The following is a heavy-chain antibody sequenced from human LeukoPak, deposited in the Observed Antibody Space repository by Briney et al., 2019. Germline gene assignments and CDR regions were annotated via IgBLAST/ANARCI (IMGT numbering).Heavy chain of an antibody. Sequence: PGGSLRLSCAASGFTFSNYAMGWVRQAPGKGLEWVSTINNSGGSTFYADSVKGRFTISRDNSKNTLYVQMNSLRAGDTAVYYCAKDYSRSDDSGTEKDLPFDDWGQGILVTVSS. V-gene: IGHV3-23*01. CDR1: GFTFSNYA. J-gene: IGHJ4*02. CDR2: INNSGGST. CDR3: AKDYSRSDDSGTEKDLPFDD. D-gene: IGHD3-10*01.